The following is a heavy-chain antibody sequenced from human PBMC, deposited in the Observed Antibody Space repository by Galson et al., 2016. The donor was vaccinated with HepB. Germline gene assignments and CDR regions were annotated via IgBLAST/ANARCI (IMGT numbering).Heavy chain of an antibody. J-gene: IGHJ6*02. D-gene: IGHD6-19*01. Sequence: SLRLSCAASGFTFSTYGMNWVRQAPGKGLEWVAKISYDGSNKYYGDSVKGRFTISRDYSKNTLYLQMNRLRADDTAVYYCAKEGPHDSGWNPYQYFGMDVWGQGTTDTVSS. CDR3: AKEGPHDSGWNPYQYFGMDV. CDR2: ISYDGSNK. CDR1: GFTFSTYG. V-gene: IGHV3-30*18.